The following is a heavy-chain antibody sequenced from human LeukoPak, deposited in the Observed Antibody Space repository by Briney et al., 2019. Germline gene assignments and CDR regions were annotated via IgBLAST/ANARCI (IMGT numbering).Heavy chain of an antibody. CDR1: GFTFSSYG. J-gene: IGHJ4*02. CDR2: IWYDGSNK. Sequence: GGSLRLSCAASGFTFSSYGMHWVRQAPGKGLEWVAVIWYDGSNKYYADSVKGRFTISRDNSQNTLYLQMNSLRAEDTAVYYCARVYGSGSSPLDYWGQGTLVTVSS. CDR3: ARVYGSGSSPLDY. V-gene: IGHV3-33*01. D-gene: IGHD3-10*01.